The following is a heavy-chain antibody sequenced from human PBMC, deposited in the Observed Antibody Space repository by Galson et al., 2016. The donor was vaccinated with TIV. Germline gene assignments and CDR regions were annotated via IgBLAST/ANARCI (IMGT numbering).Heavy chain of an antibody. CDR1: GYTFTNYA. Sequence: SVKVSCKASGYTFTNYAMHWVRQAPGQRLEWMGWINVGNGNTKYSQKFQGRVTITRDTSASTAYMELSSLRSEDTAVYYCARDGVVDTSMDYYYYYYLDVWGKGTTVTVSS. J-gene: IGHJ6*03. CDR2: INVGNGNT. D-gene: IGHD5-18*01. CDR3: ARDGVVDTSMDYYYYYYLDV. V-gene: IGHV1-3*01.